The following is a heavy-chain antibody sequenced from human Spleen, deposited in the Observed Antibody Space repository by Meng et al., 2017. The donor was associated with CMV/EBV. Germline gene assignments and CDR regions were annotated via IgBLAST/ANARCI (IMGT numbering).Heavy chain of an antibody. V-gene: IGHV3-15*01. CDR3: TTDEEDFWSGYLGY. CDR2: IKSKTDGGTT. CDR1: GFTFSNAW. D-gene: IGHD3-3*01. J-gene: IGHJ4*02. Sequence: EVQLVESGGGLVKPGGSVRRSRAASGFTFSNAWMSWVRQAPGKGLEWVGRIKSKTDGGTTDYAAPVKGRFTISRDDSKNTLYLQMNSLKTEDTAVYYCTTDEEDFWSGYLGYWGQGTLVTVSS.